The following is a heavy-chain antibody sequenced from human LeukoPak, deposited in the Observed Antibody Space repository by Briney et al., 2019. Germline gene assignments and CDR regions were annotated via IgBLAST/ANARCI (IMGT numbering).Heavy chain of an antibody. J-gene: IGHJ6*02. CDR3: AKSQTRIAAYGMDV. D-gene: IGHD6-13*01. CDR1: GFTFNNYG. Sequence: GGSLRLSCAASGFTFNNYGMSWVRQAPGKGLEWVSTITGSGGGTYYADSVKGRFTISRDNSKNTLYLQMNSLRAEDTAVYYCAKSQTRIAAYGMDVWGQGTTVTVSS. CDR2: ITGSGGGT. V-gene: IGHV3-23*01.